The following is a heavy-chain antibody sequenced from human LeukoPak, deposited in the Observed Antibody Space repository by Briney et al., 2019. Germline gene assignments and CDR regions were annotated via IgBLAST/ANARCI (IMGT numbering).Heavy chain of an antibody. Sequence: SVKVSCKASGYTFTSYGISWVRQAPGQGLEWMGGIIPIFGTANYAQKFQGRVTITADESTSTAYMELSSLRSEDTAVYYCARSRRDTIFGAYYYYYYMDVWGKGTTVTVSS. CDR2: IIPIFGTA. V-gene: IGHV1-69*13. D-gene: IGHD3-3*01. CDR1: GYTFTSYG. J-gene: IGHJ6*03. CDR3: ARSRRDTIFGAYYYYYYMDV.